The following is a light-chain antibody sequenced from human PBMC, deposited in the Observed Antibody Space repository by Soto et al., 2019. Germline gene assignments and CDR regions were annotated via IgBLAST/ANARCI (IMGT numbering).Light chain of an antibody. J-gene: IGKJ1*01. Sequence: DIQMTQSPPSLSASVGDRVTITCQASQDISNYLNWYQQKPGKAPKLLIYDASNLETGVPSRFSGSGSGTDFTFTISSLQPEDIATYYCKQYDNLPPWTFGQGTKVEIK. V-gene: IGKV1-33*01. CDR1: QDISNY. CDR3: KQYDNLPPWT. CDR2: DAS.